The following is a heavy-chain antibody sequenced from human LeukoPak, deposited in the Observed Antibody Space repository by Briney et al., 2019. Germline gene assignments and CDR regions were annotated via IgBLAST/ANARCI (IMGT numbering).Heavy chain of an antibody. CDR2: ISAYNGNT. V-gene: IGHV1-18*01. CDR1: GYTFTSYG. D-gene: IGHD2-2*01. J-gene: IGHJ4*02. CDR3: ARTPARYCSSTSCRILDY. Sequence: ASVKVSCKASGYTFTSYGISWVRPAPGQGLEWMGWISAYNGNTNYAKKLQGRVTITTDTSTSTAYMELRSLRSDDTAVYFCARTPARYCSSTSCRILDYWGQGTLVTVSS.